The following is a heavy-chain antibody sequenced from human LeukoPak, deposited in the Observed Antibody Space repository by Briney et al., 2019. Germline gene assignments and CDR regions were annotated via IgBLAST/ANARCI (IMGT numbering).Heavy chain of an antibody. V-gene: IGHV1-2*02. J-gene: IGHJ5*02. CDR3: ARRLFLRLGELSSSINWFDP. CDR2: INPNSGGT. CDR1: GYTFTGYY. D-gene: IGHD3-16*02. Sequence: GASVKVSCKASGYTFTGYYMHWVRQAPGQGLEWMGWINPNSGGTNYAQKFQGRVTMTRDTSISTAYMELSRLRSDDTAVYYCARRLFLRLGELSSSINWFDPWGQGTLVTVSS.